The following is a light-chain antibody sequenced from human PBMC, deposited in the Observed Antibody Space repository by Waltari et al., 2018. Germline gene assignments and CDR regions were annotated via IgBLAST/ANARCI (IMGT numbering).Light chain of an antibody. CDR2: GAS. J-gene: IGKJ1*01. CDR3: QHYHNWPPWT. V-gene: IGKV3-15*01. CDR1: QNIGSN. Sequence: EIVMTQSPAILSVSPGERATLSCRASQNIGSNLGWYQQKPGQAPRLLIYGASTRATGVLARFSGSGSGTDFTLTISSLQSEDFAVYYCQHYHNWPPWTFGQGTTVEIK.